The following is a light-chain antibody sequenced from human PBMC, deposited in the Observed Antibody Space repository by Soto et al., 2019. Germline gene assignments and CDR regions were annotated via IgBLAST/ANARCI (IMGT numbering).Light chain of an antibody. CDR2: DAS. Sequence: DIQMTQSPSPLSASVGDRVTITCRASQSISSGLAWYQQKPGKAPKLLIYDASSLESGVPSRFSGSGAGTKFTLTIISLQPYDFATYYCQQYYSYSYTFGQGTKMEIK. J-gene: IGKJ2*01. V-gene: IGKV1-5*01. CDR3: QQYYSYSYT. CDR1: QSISSG.